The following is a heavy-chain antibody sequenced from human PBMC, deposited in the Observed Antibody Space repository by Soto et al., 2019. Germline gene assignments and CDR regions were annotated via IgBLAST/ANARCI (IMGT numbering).Heavy chain of an antibody. CDR2: TYYRSKWYS. V-gene: IGHV6-1*01. CDR1: GDSVSSNSAA. Sequence: PSQTLSLTCDICGDSVSSNSAAWNWIRQTPSRGLEWLGRTYYRSKWYSNYAISVKSRVTVNPDTFKNQFSLQLNSVTPEDTAVYYCARGSWDDVSGHYYMDVWGKGTTVTVSS. D-gene: IGHD1-1*01. J-gene: IGHJ6*03. CDR3: ARGSWDDVSGHYYMDV.